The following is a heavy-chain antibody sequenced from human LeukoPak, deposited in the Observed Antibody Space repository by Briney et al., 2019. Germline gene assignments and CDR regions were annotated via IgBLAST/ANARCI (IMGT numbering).Heavy chain of an antibody. D-gene: IGHD3-22*01. CDR3: ASGGDYYDSSGTNFDY. V-gene: IGHV4-39*01. CDR1: GGSISSSSYY. CDR2: IYYSGST. J-gene: IGHJ4*02. Sequence: PSETLSLTCTVSGGSISSSSYYWGWIRQPPGKGLEWIGSIYYSGSTYYNPSLKSRVTISVDTSKNQFSLKLSSVTAAGTAVYYCASGGDYYDSSGTNFDYWGQGTLVTVSS.